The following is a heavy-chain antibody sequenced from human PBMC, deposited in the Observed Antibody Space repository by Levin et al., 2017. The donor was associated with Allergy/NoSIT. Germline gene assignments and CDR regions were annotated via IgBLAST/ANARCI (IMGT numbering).Heavy chain of an antibody. CDR3: ARQLGNFWSGYNYFDY. CDR2: ISSTGSTI. Sequence: GGSLRLSCAASGFTLSSYEMNWVRRAPGKGLEWVSYISSTGSTIYSADSVKGRFTISSDNAKNSLYLHMNSLRAEDTAVYYCARQLGNFWSGYNYFDYWGQGTLVTVSS. CDR1: GFTLSSYE. V-gene: IGHV3-48*03. J-gene: IGHJ4*02. D-gene: IGHD3-3*01.